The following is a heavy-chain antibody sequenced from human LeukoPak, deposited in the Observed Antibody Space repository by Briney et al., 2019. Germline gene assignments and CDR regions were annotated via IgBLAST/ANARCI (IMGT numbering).Heavy chain of an antibody. V-gene: IGHV1-69*05. J-gene: IGHJ5*02. CDR1: GGTFSSYA. CDR3: ASGLLRWFDP. Sequence: ASVKVSCKASGGTFSSYAISWVRQAPGQGLEWMGGIIPIFGTANYAQKFQGRVTITTDESTSTAYMELSSLRSEDTVVYYCASGLLRWFDPWGQGTLVTVSS. CDR2: IIPIFGTA. D-gene: IGHD3-22*01.